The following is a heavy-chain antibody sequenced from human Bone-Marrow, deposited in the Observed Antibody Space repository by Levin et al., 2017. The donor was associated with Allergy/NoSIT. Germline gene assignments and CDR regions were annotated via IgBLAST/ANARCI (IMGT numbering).Heavy chain of an antibody. CDR2: INPISGDT. J-gene: IGHJ4*02. CDR3: ARVGHGYGNYDAPPFDY. CDR1: GYTFNGYY. D-gene: IGHD4-11*01. Sequence: GASVKVSCKASGYTFNGYYMHWVRQAPGQGLEWMGWINPISGDTNYAQKFQDRVTMTRDTSISTVYMELSRLRFDDTAVYYCARVGHGYGNYDAPPFDYWGQGTLVTVSS. V-gene: IGHV1-2*02.